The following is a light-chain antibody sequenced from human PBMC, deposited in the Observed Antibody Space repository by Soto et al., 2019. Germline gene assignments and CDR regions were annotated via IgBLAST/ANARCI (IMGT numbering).Light chain of an antibody. Sequence: EIVMTQSPATLSVSPGERVTLSCRASQSVSSNVAWYQQKPGQAPRLLIYVASTRATGIPARFSGSGSGTDFTLTISRLEPEDFAVYYCQQYGSSPWTFGQGTKVDI. V-gene: IGKV3-15*01. CDR3: QQYGSSPWT. CDR1: QSVSSN. J-gene: IGKJ1*01. CDR2: VAS.